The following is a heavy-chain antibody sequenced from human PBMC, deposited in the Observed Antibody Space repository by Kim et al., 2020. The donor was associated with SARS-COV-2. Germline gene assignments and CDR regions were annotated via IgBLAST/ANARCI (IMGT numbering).Heavy chain of an antibody. CDR3: AKQGVAAMTPFDS. J-gene: IGHJ4*02. D-gene: IGHD3-3*01. Sequence: ANAVQGRLSVSRDNSKNTLYLQMNSLRADDTAVYYCAKQGVAAMTPFDSWGQGTLVTVSS. V-gene: IGHV3-23*01.